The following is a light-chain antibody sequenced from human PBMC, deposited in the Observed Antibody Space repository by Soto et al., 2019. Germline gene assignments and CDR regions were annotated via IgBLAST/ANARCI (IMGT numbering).Light chain of an antibody. CDR2: GAS. CDR3: QQYKNWPHFT. V-gene: IGKV3-15*01. CDR1: QSVSTK. Sequence: EIVMTQSPATLSVSPGERATLSCRASQSVSTKLAWYRQKPGQAPRLLIFGASTRATGIPARFSGSGSGTEFPLTISRLQSEDFAVYYCQQYKNWPHFTFGPGTTVDIK. J-gene: IGKJ3*01.